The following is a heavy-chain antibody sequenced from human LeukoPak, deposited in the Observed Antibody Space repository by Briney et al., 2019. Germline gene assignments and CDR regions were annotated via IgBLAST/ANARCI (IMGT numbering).Heavy chain of an antibody. D-gene: IGHD6-6*01. CDR2: IYYSGST. CDR3: AGAQYSSSFFDP. V-gene: IGHV4-39*07. J-gene: IGHJ5*02. CDR1: GGSISSSSYY. Sequence: SETLSLTCTVSGGSISSSSYYWGWIRQPPGKGLEWIGSIYYSGSTYYNPSLKSRVTISVDTSKSQFSLKLSSVTAADTAVYYCAGAQYSSSFFDPWGQGTLVTVSS.